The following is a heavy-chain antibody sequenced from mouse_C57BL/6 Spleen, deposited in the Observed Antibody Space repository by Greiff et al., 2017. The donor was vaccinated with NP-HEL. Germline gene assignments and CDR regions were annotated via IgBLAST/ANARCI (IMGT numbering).Heavy chain of an antibody. CDR1: GFSLTSYG. CDR2: IWRGGST. J-gene: IGHJ1*03. D-gene: IGHD1-1*01. V-gene: IGHV2-5*01. CDR3: ANYYGSSHWYFDV. Sequence: QVQLQQSGPGLVQPSQSLSITCTVSGFSLTSYGVHWVRQSPGKGLAWLGVIWRGGSTDYNAAFMSRLSITKDNSKSQVFFKMNSLQADDTAIYYCANYYGSSHWYFDVWGTGTTVTVSS.